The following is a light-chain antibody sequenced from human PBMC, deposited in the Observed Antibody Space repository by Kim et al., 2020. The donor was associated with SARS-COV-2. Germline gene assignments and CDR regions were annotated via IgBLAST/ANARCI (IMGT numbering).Light chain of an antibody. CDR3: GADHGSGSNFVWV. J-gene: IGLJ3*02. Sequence: TCTRSSGYSNYQVDWYQQRPGKGPRFVMRVGTGGIVGSKGDGIPDRFSVLGSGLNRYLTIKNVQEEDESDFHCGADHGSGSNFVWVFGGGTQLTVL. CDR2: VGTGGIVG. V-gene: IGLV9-49*01. CDR1: SGYSNYQ.